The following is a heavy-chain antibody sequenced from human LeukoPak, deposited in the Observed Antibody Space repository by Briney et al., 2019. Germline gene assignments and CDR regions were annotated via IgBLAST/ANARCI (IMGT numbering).Heavy chain of an antibody. V-gene: IGHV3-7*01. J-gene: IGHJ6*02. CDR1: AFIFSGHW. Sequence: PGGSLRLSCEGSAFIFSGHWMNWVRQTPGKGLEWVASIKEDGSERQYVDSVKGRFSISRDNTKGSLFLQLNSLRAEDTAVYYCARGGVVPAAPEVRDYYYGMDVWGQGTTVTVSS. CDR2: IKEDGSER. D-gene: IGHD2-2*01. CDR3: ARGGVVPAAPEVRDYYYGMDV.